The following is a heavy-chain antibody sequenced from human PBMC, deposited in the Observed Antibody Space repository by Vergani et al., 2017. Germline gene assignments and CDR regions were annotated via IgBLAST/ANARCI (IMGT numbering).Heavy chain of an antibody. CDR1: GFTFDDYA. CDR3: ARGLYYDILTGYHNRNWYFDL. CDR2: ISWNSGSI. D-gene: IGHD3-9*01. J-gene: IGHJ2*01. V-gene: IGHV3-9*01. Sequence: EVQLVESGGGLVQPGGSLRLSCAASGFTFDDYAMHWVRQAPGKGLEWVSGISWNSGSIGYADSVKGRFTISRDNAKNSLYLQMNSLRAEDTAVYYCARGLYYDILTGYHNRNWYFDLWGRGTLVTVSS.